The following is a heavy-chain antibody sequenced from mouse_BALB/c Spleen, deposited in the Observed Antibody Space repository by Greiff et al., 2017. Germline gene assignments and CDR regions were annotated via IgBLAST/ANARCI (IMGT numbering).Heavy chain of an antibody. Sequence: LQQPGSELVRPGASVTLSCKASGYTFTSYWMHWVKQRHGQGLEWIGNIYPGSGSTNYDEKFKSKGTLTVDTSSSTAYMHLSSLTSEDSAVYYSTRRDYDGRDDWGQGTSVTVAS. V-gene: IGHV1S22*01. CDR3: TRRDYDGRDD. J-gene: IGHJ4*01. CDR1: GYTFTSYW. CDR2: IYPGSGST.